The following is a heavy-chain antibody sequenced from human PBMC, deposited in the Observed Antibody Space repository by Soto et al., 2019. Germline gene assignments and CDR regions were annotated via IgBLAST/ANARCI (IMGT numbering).Heavy chain of an antibody. J-gene: IGHJ4*02. Sequence: GGSLRLSCAASGFTFSSYGMHWVRQAPGKGLEWVAVIWYDGSNKYYADSVKGRFTISRDNSKNTLYLQMNSLRAEDTAVYYCARGYCSGGSCHEGGYWGQGTLVTVSS. CDR3: ARGYCSGGSCHEGGY. CDR2: IWYDGSNK. D-gene: IGHD2-15*01. CDR1: GFTFSSYG. V-gene: IGHV3-33*01.